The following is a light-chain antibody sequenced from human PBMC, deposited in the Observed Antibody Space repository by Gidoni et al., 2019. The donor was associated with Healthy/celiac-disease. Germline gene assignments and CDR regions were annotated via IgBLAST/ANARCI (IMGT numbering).Light chain of an antibody. CDR1: QRVSSY. CDR3: QQRSNWPSLT. V-gene: IGKV3-11*01. Sequence: EIVSTQSPATRSLSPGERATLACRASQRVSSYLAWYNQKPGQAPRLLIYDASNRATGIPARFSGSGSGTDFTLTISSLEPEEFAGYYCQQRSNWPSLTFXGXTKVEIK. CDR2: DAS. J-gene: IGKJ4*01.